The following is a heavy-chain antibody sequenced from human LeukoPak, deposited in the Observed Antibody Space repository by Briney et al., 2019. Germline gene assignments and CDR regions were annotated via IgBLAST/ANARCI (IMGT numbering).Heavy chain of an antibody. CDR3: ARGGAVAGSNWFDP. V-gene: IGHV1-8*02. Sequence: ASVKVSCRASGYTFSNYDINWVRQATGQGPEWMGWMNPNSGNTGYALKFQGRVTMTRSTSISTAYMELSSLTSEDTAVYYCARGGAVAGSNWFDPWGQGTLVTVSS. D-gene: IGHD6-19*01. CDR1: GYTFSNYD. CDR2: MNPNSGNT. J-gene: IGHJ5*02.